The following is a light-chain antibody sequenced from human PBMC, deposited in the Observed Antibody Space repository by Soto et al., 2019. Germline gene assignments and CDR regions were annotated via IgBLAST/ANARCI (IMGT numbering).Light chain of an antibody. CDR2: DAS. V-gene: IGKV1-12*01. J-gene: IGKJ5*01. Sequence: DIQMTQSPSTLSASVGDRVTITCRASQGISTYLAWYQQKPGKAPKLLIYDASNLETGVPSRFSGSGSGTDFTLTISSLQPEDFATYYCQQANSFPITFGQGTRLEIK. CDR1: QGISTY. CDR3: QQANSFPIT.